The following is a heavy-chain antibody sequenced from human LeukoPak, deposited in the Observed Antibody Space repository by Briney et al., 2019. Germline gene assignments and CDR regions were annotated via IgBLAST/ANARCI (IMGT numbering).Heavy chain of an antibody. Sequence: ASVKVSCKASGYTFTSYYMHWVRQAPGQGLEWMGWISAYNGNTNYAQKLQGRVTMTTDTSTSTAYMELRSLRSDDTAVYYCARDLWDGGFDYWGQGTLVTVSS. D-gene: IGHD3-16*01. J-gene: IGHJ4*02. CDR1: GYTFTSYY. CDR3: ARDLWDGGFDY. CDR2: ISAYNGNT. V-gene: IGHV1-18*04.